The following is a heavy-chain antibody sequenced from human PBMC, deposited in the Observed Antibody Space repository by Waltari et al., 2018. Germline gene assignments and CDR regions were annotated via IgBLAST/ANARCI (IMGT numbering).Heavy chain of an antibody. D-gene: IGHD3-10*01. V-gene: IGHV3-53*01. CDR1: GFTVSSNY. J-gene: IGHJ4*02. CDR3: ARGDGVRGVIFDY. CDR2: FLSGGST. Sequence: EVQLVESGGGLIQPGGSLRLSCAASGFTVSSNYMSWVRQAQGKGLEWFSVFLSGGSTYYADSVKGRFTISRDNSKNTLYLQMNSLRTEDTAVYYCARGDGVRGVIFDYWGQGTLVTVSS.